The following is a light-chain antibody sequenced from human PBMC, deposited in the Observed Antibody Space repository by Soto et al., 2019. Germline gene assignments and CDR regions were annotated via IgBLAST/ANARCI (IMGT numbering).Light chain of an antibody. J-gene: IGKJ5*01. CDR1: QSVSSSY. V-gene: IGKV3-20*01. CDR2: GAS. Sequence: EIVLTQSPGTLSLSPGERTTLSCRASQSVSSSYLAWYQKRPGRAPRLLTYGASSSATCVPERFSGSGSGTCFSLRISRLEPEDCAVYFCQQYGGSAPVTFGPWARLEIK. CDR3: QQYGGSAPVT.